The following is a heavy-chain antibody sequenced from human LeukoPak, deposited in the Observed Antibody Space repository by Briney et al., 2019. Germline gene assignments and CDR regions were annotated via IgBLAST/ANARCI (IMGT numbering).Heavy chain of an antibody. CDR2: ISSSSYI. J-gene: IGHJ4*02. D-gene: IGHD5-18*01. V-gene: IGHV3-21*01. Sequence: PGGSLRLSCAASGFTFSSYSMNWVRLAPGKGLEWVSSISSSSYIYYADSVKGRFTISRDNAKNSLYLQMNSLRAEDTAVYYCARGENNYGYYYFDYWGQGTLVTVSS. CDR1: GFTFSSYS. CDR3: ARGENNYGYYYFDY.